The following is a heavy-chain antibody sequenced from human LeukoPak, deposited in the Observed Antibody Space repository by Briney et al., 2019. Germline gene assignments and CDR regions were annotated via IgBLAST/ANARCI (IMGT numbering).Heavy chain of an antibody. CDR2: IGDNGDNT. CDR1: GFTFASYA. D-gene: IGHD3-22*01. CDR3: AKLLSTGAYYPIDY. V-gene: IGHV3-23*01. J-gene: IGHJ4*02. Sequence: GGSLRLSCAASGFTFASYAMTWVRQAPGKGLEWVSSIGDNGDNTYYADSVKGRFTIPRDNSRNTAYLQMNSLRAGDTAVYYCAKLLSTGAYYPIDYWGQGTLVTVSS.